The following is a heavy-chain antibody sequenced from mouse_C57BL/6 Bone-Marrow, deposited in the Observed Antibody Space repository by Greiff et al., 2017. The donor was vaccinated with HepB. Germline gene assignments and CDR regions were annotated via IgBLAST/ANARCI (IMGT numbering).Heavy chain of an antibody. CDR3: ARIGAFITTVVAYFDY. D-gene: IGHD1-1*01. Sequence: QVTLKESGPGILQPSQTLSLTCSFSGFSLSTFGMGVGWIRQPSGKGLEWLAHIWWDDDKYYNPALKSRLTISKDTSKNQVFLKIANVDTADTATYYCARIGAFITTVVAYFDYWGQGTTLTVSS. CDR2: IWWDDDK. J-gene: IGHJ2*01. CDR1: GFSLSTFGMG. V-gene: IGHV8-8*01.